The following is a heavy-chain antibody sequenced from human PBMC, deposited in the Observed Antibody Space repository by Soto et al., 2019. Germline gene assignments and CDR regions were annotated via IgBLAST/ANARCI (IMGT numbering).Heavy chain of an antibody. CDR3: VKDAYSGYGKFDY. Sequence: EVQLLESGGGLVQPGGSLRLSCAASGFTFSSYAMTWVRQAPGKGLKWVSSLSDSGGSTYYADSVKGRFTISRDNSKNTLYLQMNSLRAEDTALYYCVKDAYSGYGKFDYWGQGTLVTVSS. D-gene: IGHD5-12*01. J-gene: IGHJ4*02. V-gene: IGHV3-23*01. CDR1: GFTFSSYA. CDR2: LSDSGGST.